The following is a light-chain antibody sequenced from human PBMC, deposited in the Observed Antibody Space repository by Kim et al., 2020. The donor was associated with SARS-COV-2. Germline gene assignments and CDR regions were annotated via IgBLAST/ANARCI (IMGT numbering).Light chain of an antibody. J-gene: IGKJ2*01. CDR2: GAS. CDR1: QSISIH. CDR3: QQYYNWYT. V-gene: IGKV3-15*01. Sequence: EVVMTQSPATLSVSPGERATLSCRASQSISIHLAWYQQKPGQAPRLLISGASTRAAGIPARFSGRGSGTEFTLTISSLQSEDFALYYCQQYYNWYTFGQGTKLEI.